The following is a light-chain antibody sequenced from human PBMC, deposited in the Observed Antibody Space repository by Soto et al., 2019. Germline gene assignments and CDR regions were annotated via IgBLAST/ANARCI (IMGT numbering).Light chain of an antibody. CDR1: QNIVNW. CDR2: KTS. Sequence: DIQMTQSPSTLSASVGDRVTITCRARQNIVNWWAWYQQKPGKAPNLLIYKTSTLQRGVPSRFSGSGSGTEFTLTISSLQPDDFATYYCQQYDSHPMYTFGQGTKVEI. J-gene: IGKJ2*01. CDR3: QQYDSHPMYT. V-gene: IGKV1-5*03.